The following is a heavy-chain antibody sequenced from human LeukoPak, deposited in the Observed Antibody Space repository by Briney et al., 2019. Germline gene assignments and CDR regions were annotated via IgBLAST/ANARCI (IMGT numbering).Heavy chain of an antibody. CDR1: GGSFSGYY. D-gene: IGHD1-26*01. J-gene: IGHJ3*02. V-gene: IGHV4-34*01. CDR2: INHSGST. CDR3: ARGFWAVGATDRVNAFDI. Sequence: SETLSLTCAVYGGSFSGYYWSWIRQPPGKGLEWIGEINHSGSTNYNPSLKSRVTISVDTSKNQFSLKLNSVTAADTAVYYCARGFWAVGATDRVNAFDIWGQGTMVTVSS.